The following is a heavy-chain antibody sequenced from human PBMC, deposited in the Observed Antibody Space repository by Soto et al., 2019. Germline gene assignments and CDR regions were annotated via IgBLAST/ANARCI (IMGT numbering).Heavy chain of an antibody. CDR1: GGSISSSSYY. D-gene: IGHD6-13*01. J-gene: IGHJ6*02. CDR3: ARPGIAAAGRYYYYYYGMDV. V-gene: IGHV4-39*01. CDR2: IYYSGST. Sequence: SETLSLTCTVSGGSISSSSYYWVWIRQPPGKGLEWIGSIYYSGSTYYNPSLKSRVTISVDTSKNQFSLKLSSVTAADTAVYYCARPGIAAAGRYYYYYYGMDVWGQGTTVTVSS.